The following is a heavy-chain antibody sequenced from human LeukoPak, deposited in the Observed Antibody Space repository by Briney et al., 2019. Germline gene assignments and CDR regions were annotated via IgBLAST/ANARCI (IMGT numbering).Heavy chain of an antibody. J-gene: IGHJ4*02. CDR2: IKEDGSEI. V-gene: IGHV3-7*01. CDR3: VTDQTGRHPYFFDY. D-gene: IGHD3-10*01. CDR1: GFNFSTYW. Sequence: GGSLRLSCAASGFNFSTYWLTWVRQVPRQGLEWVANIKEDGSEIYYVDAVKGRFSISRDNAKTSLYLQMNSLSVADTAVYYCVTDQTGRHPYFFDYWGQGTLVTVSS.